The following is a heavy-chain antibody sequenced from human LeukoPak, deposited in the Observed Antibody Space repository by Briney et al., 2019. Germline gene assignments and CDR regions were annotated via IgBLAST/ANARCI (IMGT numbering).Heavy chain of an antibody. Sequence: PGGSLRLSCAASGFPFSHYSMNWVRQAPGKGLEFLAYISTGSDLKSYAGSVKGRFTINRDNVMNSLSLQMNSLRAEDTALYYCAREMDSYGYYEWFDPWGQGTMVTVSS. V-gene: IGHV3-48*01. CDR1: GFPFSHYS. D-gene: IGHD5-18*01. J-gene: IGHJ3*01. CDR2: ISTGSDLK. CDR3: AREMDSYGYYEWFDP.